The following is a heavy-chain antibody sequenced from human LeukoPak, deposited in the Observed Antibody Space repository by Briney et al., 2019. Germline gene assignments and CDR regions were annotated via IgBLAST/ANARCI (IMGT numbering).Heavy chain of an antibody. CDR1: GFTFSSYA. V-gene: IGHV3-23*01. J-gene: IGHJ4*02. Sequence: GGSLRLSCAASGFTFSSYAMSWVRQAPGKGPEWVSAISGSGGSTYYADSVKGRFTISRDNSKNTLYLQMNSLRAEDTAVYYCAKDVLVVPAAMGEEPSDSFDYWGQGTLVTVSS. CDR2: ISGSGGST. CDR3: AKDVLVVPAAMGEEPSDSFDY. D-gene: IGHD2-2*01.